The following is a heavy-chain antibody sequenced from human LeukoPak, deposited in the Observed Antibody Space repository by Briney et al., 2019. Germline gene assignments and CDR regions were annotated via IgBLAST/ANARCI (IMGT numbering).Heavy chain of an antibody. CDR3: ARVLRVVVPAAMSPPYYFDY. CDR1: GGSFSGYY. Sequence: SETLSLTCAVYGGSFSGYYWSWIRQPPGKGLEWIGEINHSGSTNYNPSLKSRVTISVDTSKNQFSLKLSSVTAADTAVYYCARVLRVVVPAAMSPPYYFDYWGQGTLVTVSS. CDR2: INHSGST. V-gene: IGHV4-34*01. J-gene: IGHJ4*02. D-gene: IGHD2-2*01.